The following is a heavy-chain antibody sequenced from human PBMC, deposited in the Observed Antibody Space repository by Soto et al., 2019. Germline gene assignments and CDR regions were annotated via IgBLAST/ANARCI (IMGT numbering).Heavy chain of an antibody. V-gene: IGHV4-4*07. D-gene: IGHD1-26*01. Sequence: SETLSLTCTVSNDSFTSYYWSWIRQSAGSGLEWIGRVHVTGNIHYNPSLRSRVTMSSDSSSNQFFLRLSSVTAADTAVYYCARDAKYSLSWYYYQGIDVWGPGTTVTVS. CDR1: NDSFTSYY. CDR3: ARDAKYSLSWYYYQGIDV. CDR2: VHVTGNI. J-gene: IGHJ6*02.